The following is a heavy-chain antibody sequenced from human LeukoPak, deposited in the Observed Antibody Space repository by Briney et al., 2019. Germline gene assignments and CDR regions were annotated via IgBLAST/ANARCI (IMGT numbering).Heavy chain of an antibody. Sequence: GESLKISCKGSGYSFTSYWIGWVRQMPGKGLEWMGIIYPGDSDTRYSPSFQGQVTISADKSISTAYLQWSSLEASDTAMYYCARRDILTGYRDAFDIWGQGTMVTVPS. CDR3: ARRDILTGYRDAFDI. V-gene: IGHV5-51*01. J-gene: IGHJ3*02. CDR2: IYPGDSDT. CDR1: GYSFTSYW. D-gene: IGHD3-9*01.